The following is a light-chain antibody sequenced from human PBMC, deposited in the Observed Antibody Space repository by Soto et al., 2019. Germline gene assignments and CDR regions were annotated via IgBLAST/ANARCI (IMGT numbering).Light chain of an antibody. CDR1: NSNIGRYS. Sequence: QSALTHPPSLSGNPGQRVTISCSGRNSNIGRYSVNWYQHFPGTAPKILIYSDDERPSGVPDRFSGSKSGTSASLAISGLQSEDEAEYYCAAWDDNLNGPLFGGGTKLTVL. V-gene: IGLV1-44*01. CDR2: SDD. CDR3: AAWDDNLNGPL. J-gene: IGLJ3*02.